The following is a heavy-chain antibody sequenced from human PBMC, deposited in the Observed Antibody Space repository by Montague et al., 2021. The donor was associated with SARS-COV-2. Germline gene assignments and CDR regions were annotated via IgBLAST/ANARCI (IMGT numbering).Heavy chain of an antibody. J-gene: IGHJ3*01. D-gene: IGHD6-13*01. CDR2: DYYGGDT. Sequence: SETLSLTCSVSGGSTASHDWNWIRQSPGKRPEWIGYDYYGGDTEYNPSLQSRVTISIDMSNNQFSLRVNSVTAADTAVYFCARGGYFDPWGQGRLVTVSS. CDR1: GGSTASHD. V-gene: IGHV4-59*08. CDR3: ARGGYFDP.